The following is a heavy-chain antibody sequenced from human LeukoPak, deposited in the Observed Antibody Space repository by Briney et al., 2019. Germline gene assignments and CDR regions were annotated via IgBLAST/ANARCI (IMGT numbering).Heavy chain of an antibody. CDR2: IYTSGST. CDR1: GGSISSGSYY. J-gene: IGHJ5*02. CDR3: ARDRSRGYNWFDP. D-gene: IGHD3-10*01. Sequence: SETLSLTCTVSGGSISSGSYYWSWIRQPAGKGLEWIGRIYTSGSTNYNPSLKSRVTISVDTSKNQFSLKLSSVTAADTAVYYCARDRSRGYNWFDPWGQGTLVTVSS. V-gene: IGHV4-61*02.